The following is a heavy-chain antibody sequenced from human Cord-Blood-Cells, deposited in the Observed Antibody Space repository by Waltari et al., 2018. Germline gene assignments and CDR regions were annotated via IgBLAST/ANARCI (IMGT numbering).Heavy chain of an antibody. Sequence: QVQLQQWGAGLLKPSETLSLTCAVYGGSFSGYYWSWIRQPPGKGLEWMGEINHSAITNHNPYLKGRVTISVDTSKNQFSLKLGSVTAADTAVYYCARATRMGNVEMATISNWFDPWGQGTLVTVSS. J-gene: IGHJ5*02. CDR2: INHSAIT. CDR3: ARATRMGNVEMATISNWFDP. D-gene: IGHD5-12*01. CDR1: GGSFSGYY. V-gene: IGHV4-34*01.